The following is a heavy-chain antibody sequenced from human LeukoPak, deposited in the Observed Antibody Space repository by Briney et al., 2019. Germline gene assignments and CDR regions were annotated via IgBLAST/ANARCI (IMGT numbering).Heavy chain of an antibody. V-gene: IGHV3-7*01. D-gene: IGHD3-10*01. CDR3: ARVVYYGSGMDY. J-gene: IGHJ4*02. CDR2: IKQDGSEK. Sequence: GGSLRLSCAASGFSFSSYWMSWVRQAPGKGLEWVANIKQDGSEKFYVDSVKGRFTISRDNAKSSLYLQLDSLRAEDTAVYSCARVVYYGSGMDYWGQGTLVTVSS. CDR1: GFSFSSYW.